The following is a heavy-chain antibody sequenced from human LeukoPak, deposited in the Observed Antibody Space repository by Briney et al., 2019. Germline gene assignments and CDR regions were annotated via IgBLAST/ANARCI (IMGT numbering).Heavy chain of an antibody. D-gene: IGHD1-14*01. CDR3: ARSNQADDY. V-gene: IGHV3-74*01. J-gene: IGHJ4*02. CDR2: INPGGSST. Sequence: PGGSLRLSCAASGFTFSSYWMHWVRQVPGKGLVWVSRINPGGSSTAYADSVKGRLTISRDNAENTLYLQMDSLRAEDTAVYYCARSNQADDYWGQGTLVTVSS. CDR1: GFTFSSYW.